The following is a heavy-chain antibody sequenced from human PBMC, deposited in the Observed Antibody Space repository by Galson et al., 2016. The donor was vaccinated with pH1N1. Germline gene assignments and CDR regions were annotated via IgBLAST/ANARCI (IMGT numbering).Heavy chain of an antibody. CDR1: GFAFGDYA. D-gene: IGHD7-27*01. J-gene: IGHJ1*01. CDR2: ISKNSDTV. Sequence: SLRLSCAASGFAFGDYAIHWVRQAPGKGLEWVSGISKNSDTVAYVDSVMGRFTISKDNTKNSLFLQMNSLRPEDTALYYCAKDKAGDLEHWGQGILVTVSS. V-gene: IGHV3-9*01. CDR3: AKDKAGDLEH.